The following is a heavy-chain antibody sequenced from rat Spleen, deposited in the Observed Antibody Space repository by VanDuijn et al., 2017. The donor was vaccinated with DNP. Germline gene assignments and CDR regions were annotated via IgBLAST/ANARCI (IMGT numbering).Heavy chain of an antibody. CDR3: AKDPEYFGFQGYFDY. CDR1: GFTFSDYA. J-gene: IGHJ2*01. Sequence: EVKLVESGGGSVQPGRSLKLSCAASGFTFSDYAMAWVRQAPTKGLEWVAYISYDGGNTYYGDSVKGRFTISRDNAKSTLYLQMNSLRFDDTATYYCAKDPEYFGFQGYFDYWGQGVMVTVSS. D-gene: IGHD4-6*01. CDR2: ISYDGGNT. V-gene: IGHV5-22*01.